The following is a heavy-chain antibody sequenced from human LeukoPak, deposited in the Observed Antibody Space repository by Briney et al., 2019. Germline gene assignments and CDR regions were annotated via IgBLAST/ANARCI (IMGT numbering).Heavy chain of an antibody. CDR3: ARRGYGSGSYEYYYYYYMDV. D-gene: IGHD3-10*01. V-gene: IGHV3-30*04. CDR1: GFTFSSYA. Sequence: PGGSLRLSCAASGFTFSSYAMHWVRQAPGKGLEWVALISYDGSNKYYADSLKGRFTISRDNSKNSLYLQMNSLRAEDTALYHCARRGYGSGSYEYYYYYYMDVWGKGTTVTVSS. J-gene: IGHJ6*03. CDR2: ISYDGSNK.